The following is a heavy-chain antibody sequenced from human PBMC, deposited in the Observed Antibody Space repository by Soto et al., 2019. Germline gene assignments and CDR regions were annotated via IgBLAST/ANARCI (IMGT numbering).Heavy chain of an antibody. CDR3: ALRTGNWNPLGD. CDR2: IVPMIGKV. D-gene: IGHD1-1*01. J-gene: IGHJ4*02. V-gene: IGHV1-69*02. CDR1: GGTTSSYT. Sequence: QVQLVQSGAEVEKPGSSVKVSCKVSGGTTSSYTIGWVRQAPGQGLQWMGNIVPMIGKVDYAQTFQDRVTLTADKSTRPVYMEWRSLRSEETAVYFCALRTGNWNPLGDWGQGTLVTVSS.